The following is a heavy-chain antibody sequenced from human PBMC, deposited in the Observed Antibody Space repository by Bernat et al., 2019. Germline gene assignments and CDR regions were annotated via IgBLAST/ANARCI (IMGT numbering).Heavy chain of an antibody. CDR1: GFTVSSNY. CDR2: IYSGGST. D-gene: IGHD3-22*01. CDR3: ARDPYYYDSSGPIPFDI. J-gene: IGHJ3*02. V-gene: IGHV3-53*04. Sequence: EVQLVESGGGLVQPGGSLRLSCAASGFTVSSNYMSWVRQAPGKGLEWVSVIYSGGSTYYTDSVKGRFTISRHNSKNTLYLQMNSLRAEDPAVYYCARDPYYYDSSGPIPFDIGGQGTMVTVSS.